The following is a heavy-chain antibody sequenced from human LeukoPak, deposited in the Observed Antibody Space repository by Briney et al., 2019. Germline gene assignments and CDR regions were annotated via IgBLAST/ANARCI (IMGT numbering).Heavy chain of an antibody. CDR3: ARDLGTRKSIAIAD. CDR2: ISSNNGYI. Sequence: GGSLRLSCAASGFSFSSYRMNWVRQAPGKGLEWVASISSNNGYIYYADSVKGRFTISRDNGENSLHLQMNSLRAEDAAVYYCARDLGTRKSIAIADWGQGTLVTVSS. D-gene: IGHD6-6*01. J-gene: IGHJ4*02. V-gene: IGHV3-21*01. CDR1: GFSFSSYR.